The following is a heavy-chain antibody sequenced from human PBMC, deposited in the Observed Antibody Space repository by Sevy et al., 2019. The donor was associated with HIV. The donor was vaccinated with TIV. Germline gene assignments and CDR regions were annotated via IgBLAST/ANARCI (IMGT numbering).Heavy chain of an antibody. CDR2: INSDGSST. CDR1: GFTFSSYL. Sequence: GGSLRLSGAASGFTFSSYLMHWVRQAPGKGPVWVSRINSDGSSTSYADSVKDRFTISRDNARNTLYLEMNSLRSEDTAVYYCARGQGYWGQGTLVTVSS. CDR3: ARGQGY. J-gene: IGHJ4*02. V-gene: IGHV3-74*01.